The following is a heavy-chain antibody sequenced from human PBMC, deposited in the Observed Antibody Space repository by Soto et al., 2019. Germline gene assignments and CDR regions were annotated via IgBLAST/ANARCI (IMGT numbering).Heavy chain of an antibody. CDR1: GGTFSSYA. CDR2: IIPIFGTA. Sequence: SVKVSCKASGGTFSSYAISWVRQAPGQGLEWMGGIIPIFGTANYAQKFQGRVTITADESTSTAYMELSSLRSEDTAVYYCARHAYSGSYYNYYYGMDVWGQGTTVTISS. D-gene: IGHD1-26*01. J-gene: IGHJ6*02. CDR3: ARHAYSGSYYNYYYGMDV. V-gene: IGHV1-69*13.